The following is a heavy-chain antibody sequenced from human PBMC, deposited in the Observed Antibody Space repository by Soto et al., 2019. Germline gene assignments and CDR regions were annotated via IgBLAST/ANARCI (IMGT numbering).Heavy chain of an antibody. D-gene: IGHD1-1*01. CDR2: IRSKTDGATI. Sequence: GGSLRLSCAASGLTLSNTWMNWVRQIPGKGLEWVGRIRSKTDGATIEYAAPVKGRFTISRDDSKNALYLQMDNLKAEDTALYYCCQLYMDVWGKGTTVTVSS. CDR3: CQLYMDV. V-gene: IGHV3-15*01. CDR1: GLTLSNTW. J-gene: IGHJ6*03.